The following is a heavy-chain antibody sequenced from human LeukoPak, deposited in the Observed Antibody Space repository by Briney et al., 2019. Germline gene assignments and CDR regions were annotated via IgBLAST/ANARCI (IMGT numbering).Heavy chain of an antibody. Sequence: SETLSLTCTVSGGSISSYYWSWIRQPPGKGLEWIGYIYYSGSSNYNPPLKSRVTISVDTSKNQFSLKLSSVTAADTAVYYCARDERSWFDPWGQGTLVTVSS. CDR1: GGSISSYY. V-gene: IGHV4-59*01. CDR3: ARDERSWFDP. J-gene: IGHJ5*02. CDR2: IYYSGSS.